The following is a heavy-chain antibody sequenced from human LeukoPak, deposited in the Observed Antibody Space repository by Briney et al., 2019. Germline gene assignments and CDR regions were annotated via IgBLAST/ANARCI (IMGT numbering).Heavy chain of an antibody. J-gene: IGHJ4*02. V-gene: IGHV1-2*02. CDR2: INPNSGGT. D-gene: IGHD3-22*01. CDR1: GYTFTGCY. CDR3: ARDPVGTYYYDSSGYYYGPYFDY. Sequence: GASVKVSCKASGYTFTGCYMHWVRQAPGQGLEWMGWINPNSGGTNYAQKFQGRVTMTRDTSISTAYMELSRLRSDDTAVYYCARDPVGTYYYDSSGYYYGPYFDYWGQGTLVTVSS.